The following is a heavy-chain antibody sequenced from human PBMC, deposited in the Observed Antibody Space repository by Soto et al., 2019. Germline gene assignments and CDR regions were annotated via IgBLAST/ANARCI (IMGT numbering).Heavy chain of an antibody. V-gene: IGHV4-4*07. CDR1: GGSISSYY. CDR2: IYTSGSS. Sequence: QVQLQESGPGLVKPSETLSLTCTVSGGSISSYYWSWIRQPAGKGLEWIGRIYTSGSSNYNPSLKSRVTMSVDTSKNQFSLKLSSVTAADTAVYYCARALFCSGGSCYSFDYWGQGTLVTVSS. J-gene: IGHJ4*02. CDR3: ARALFCSGGSCYSFDY. D-gene: IGHD2-15*01.